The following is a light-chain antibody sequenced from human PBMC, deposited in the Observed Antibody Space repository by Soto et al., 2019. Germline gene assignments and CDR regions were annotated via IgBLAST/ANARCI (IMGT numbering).Light chain of an antibody. CDR1: QSVSSSY. CDR2: GSS. CDR3: LQYGVSPPFT. V-gene: IGKV3-20*01. Sequence: EIVLTQSLGTLSLSPGERATLSCRASQSVSSSYLAWYQQKPGQAPRLLIYGSSTRATGIPDRFSGSGSGTDFNLTISRLEAEDFAVYYCLQYGVSPPFTFGPGTKVDIK. J-gene: IGKJ3*01.